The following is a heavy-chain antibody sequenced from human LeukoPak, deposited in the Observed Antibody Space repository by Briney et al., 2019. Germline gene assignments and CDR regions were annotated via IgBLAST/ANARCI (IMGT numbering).Heavy chain of an antibody. CDR3: GRDPNGNYIGAFEF. CDR2: QTSNSDHT. CDR1: GFAFSAYA. J-gene: IGHJ3*01. D-gene: IGHD1-7*01. Sequence: GGSLRHSCTGSGFAFSAYAMTWVRQVPGKGLEWVSSQTSNSDHTSYADSVRGRFTMSRDNSKNSLYLQTNNLRAEDTATYYCGRDPNGNYIGAFEFWGQGTFVTVSS. V-gene: IGHV3-23*01.